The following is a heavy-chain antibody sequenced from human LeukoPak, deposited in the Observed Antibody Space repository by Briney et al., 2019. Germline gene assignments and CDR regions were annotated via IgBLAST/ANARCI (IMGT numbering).Heavy chain of an antibody. V-gene: IGHV4-30-2*01. Sequence: SQTLSLTCAVSGGSISSGGYSWSWIRQPPGKGLEWIGYIYHSGSTYYNPSLKSRVTISVDRSKNQFSLKLSSVTAADTAVYYCARAGYYDSSGYYPRWGQGTLVTVSS. CDR1: GGSISSGGYS. CDR2: IYHSGST. CDR3: ARAGYYDSSGYYPR. D-gene: IGHD3-22*01. J-gene: IGHJ4*02.